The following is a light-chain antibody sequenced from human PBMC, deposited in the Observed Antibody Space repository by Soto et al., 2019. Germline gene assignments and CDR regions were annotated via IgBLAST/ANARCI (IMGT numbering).Light chain of an antibody. V-gene: IGKV1-5*01. CDR2: DAS. CDR3: QQYNSYPWT. J-gene: IGKJ1*01. Sequence: DIQMTRSSSTLSASVGDRVTITCRASQSISSWLAWYQQKPGKAPKLLIYDASSLESGVPSRFSGSGSGTEFTLTITILQPDDFATYYCQQYNSYPWTFGQGTKVDNK. CDR1: QSISSW.